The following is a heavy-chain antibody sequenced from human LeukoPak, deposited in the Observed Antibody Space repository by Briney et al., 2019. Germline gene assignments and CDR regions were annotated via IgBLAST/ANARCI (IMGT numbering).Heavy chain of an antibody. CDR1: GGTFSSYA. V-gene: IGHV1-69*13. CDR2: IIPIFGTA. D-gene: IGHD4-17*01. Sequence: SVKVSCKASGGTFSSYAISWVRQAPGQGLEWMGGIIPIFGTANYAQKFQGRVTITADESTSTAYMELSSLRAEDTAVYYCARDVTNISVEYLQHWGQGTLVTVSS. J-gene: IGHJ1*01. CDR3: ARDVTNISVEYLQH.